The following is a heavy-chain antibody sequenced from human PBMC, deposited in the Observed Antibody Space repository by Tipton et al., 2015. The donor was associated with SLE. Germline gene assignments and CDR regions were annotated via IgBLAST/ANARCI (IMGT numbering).Heavy chain of an antibody. V-gene: IGHV4-38-2*01. CDR2: IYYSGNT. D-gene: IGHD6-19*01. J-gene: IGHJ4*02. CDR3: ARAQESSDWFPSIIDY. CDR1: GYSISSGYY. Sequence: TLSLTCAVSGYSISSGYYWGWIRQPPGMGLEWIGTIYYSGNTYYNPSLKSRVTMSVDTSKNQLSLKLTSVTAADTAVYYCARAQESSDWFPSIIDYWGQGTLVTVSS.